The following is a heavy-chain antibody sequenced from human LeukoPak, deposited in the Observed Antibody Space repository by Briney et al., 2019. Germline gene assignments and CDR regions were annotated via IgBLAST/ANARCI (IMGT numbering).Heavy chain of an antibody. CDR1: GGSMSNSSYY. D-gene: IGHD3-22*01. V-gene: IGHV4-39*02. CDR3: AKDRARTITMIVVVKAKGKEFYMDV. J-gene: IGHJ6*03. Sequence: PSETLSLTCTVSGGSMSNSSYYWGWIRQPPGKGLEWIGSIYYTGSTYYNPSFKSRITISVDTSKNQFSLKVISVTAADTAVYYCAKDRARTITMIVVVKAKGKEFYMDVWGKGTTVTISS. CDR2: IYYTGST.